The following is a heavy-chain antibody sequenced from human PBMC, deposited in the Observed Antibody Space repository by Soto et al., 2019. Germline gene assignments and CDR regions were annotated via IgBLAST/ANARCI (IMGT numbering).Heavy chain of an antibody. V-gene: IGHV4-30-2*01. CDR1: GGSIISGASS. CDR2: IYHSGTT. J-gene: IGHJ6*02. Sequence: PSETLSLTCSVAGGSIISGASSWNCIRQPPGKGLEWIGYIYHSGTTFYNPSLKSRVTISIDRSKNQFSLKVLSVTAADTAVYFCARDREDGLDVWGQGTTVTVSS. CDR3: ARDREDGLDV. D-gene: IGHD1-26*01.